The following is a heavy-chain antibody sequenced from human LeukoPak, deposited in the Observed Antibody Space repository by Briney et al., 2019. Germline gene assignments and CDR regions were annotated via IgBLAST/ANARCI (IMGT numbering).Heavy chain of an antibody. V-gene: IGHV3-30*02. D-gene: IGHD2-2*02. CDR1: GFTFSSYG. CDR3: ASGYCSSTSCYKVDY. CDR2: IRYDGSNK. J-gene: IGHJ4*02. Sequence: GGSLRLSCAASGFTFSSYGMHWVRQAPGKGLEWVAFIRYDGSNKYYADSVKGRFTISRDNSKNTLYLQMSSLRAEDTAVYYCASGYCSSTSCYKVDYWGQGTLVTVSS.